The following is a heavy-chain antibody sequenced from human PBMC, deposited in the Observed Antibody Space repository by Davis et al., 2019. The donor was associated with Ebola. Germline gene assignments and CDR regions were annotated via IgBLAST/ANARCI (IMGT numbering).Heavy chain of an antibody. J-gene: IGHJ4*02. CDR3: AKNHPGASGNLFDY. D-gene: IGHD3-10*01. CDR1: GFTFSSYA. CDR2: ISSNGGST. Sequence: PGGSLRLSCAASGFTFSSYAMHWVRQAPGKGLEYVSAISSNGGSTYYADSVKGRFTISRDNSKNTLYLQMGSLRAEDMAVYYCAKNHPGASGNLFDYWGQGTLVTVSS. V-gene: IGHV3-64*02.